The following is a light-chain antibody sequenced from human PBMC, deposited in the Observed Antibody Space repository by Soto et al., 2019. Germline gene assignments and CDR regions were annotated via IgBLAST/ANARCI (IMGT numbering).Light chain of an antibody. CDR1: QSVSSN. CDR2: GAS. V-gene: IGKV3-15*01. Sequence: EIVMTQSPGTLSVSPGERATLSCRASQSVSSNLAWYQQKHGQAPRLLIYGASTRATGIPARFSGSGSGTDFTLTISRLEPEDFAVYYCQHYNSSPPITFGQGTRLEIK. J-gene: IGKJ5*01. CDR3: QHYNSSPPIT.